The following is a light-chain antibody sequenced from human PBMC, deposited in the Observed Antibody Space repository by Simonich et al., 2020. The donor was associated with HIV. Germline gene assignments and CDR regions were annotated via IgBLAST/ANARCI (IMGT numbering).Light chain of an antibody. J-gene: IGLJ3*02. Sequence: QSALTQPASVSGSPGQSITISCTAPSSDVGGYNYVSWYQQHPGKAPKLMIYDVTKRPSGVSNRFSGAKSDNTASLTISGLQAEDEADYYCSSYTSSSTLVFGGGTKLTVL. CDR2: DVT. V-gene: IGLV2-14*03. CDR3: SSYTSSSTLV. CDR1: SSDVGGYNY.